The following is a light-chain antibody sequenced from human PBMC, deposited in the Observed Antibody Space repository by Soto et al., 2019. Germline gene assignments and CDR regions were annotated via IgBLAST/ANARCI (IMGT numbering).Light chain of an antibody. CDR2: DNT. V-gene: IGLV1-40*01. CDR1: SSNIGAGYA. Sequence: QSVLTQPPSVSGAPGQRVTFSCTGSSSNIGAGYAVHWYQQLPGTAPKLLIYDNTSRPSGVPDRFSGSRSGTSASLAITGLQAEDEADYYCQSYASSLSGWVFGGGTKLTVL. J-gene: IGLJ3*02. CDR3: QSYASSLSGWV.